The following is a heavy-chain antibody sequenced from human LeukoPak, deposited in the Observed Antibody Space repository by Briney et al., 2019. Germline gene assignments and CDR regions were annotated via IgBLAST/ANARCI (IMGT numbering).Heavy chain of an antibody. V-gene: IGHV4-38-2*02. CDR1: GYSSSSVDY. D-gene: IGHD5-12*01. Sequence: PSEKLSRTCTVSGYSSSSVDYGGWIRQHPGKGLEWIGSIYHSGSTYYNPSLKSRVTISVDTSKNQFSLKLSSLTAADTAVYYCAIEPGYSGYDRWFDPWGQGTLVTVYS. CDR3: AIEPGYSGYDRWFDP. J-gene: IGHJ5*02. CDR2: IYHSGST.